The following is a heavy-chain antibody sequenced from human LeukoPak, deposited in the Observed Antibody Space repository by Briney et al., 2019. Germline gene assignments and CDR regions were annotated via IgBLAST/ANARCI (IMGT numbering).Heavy chain of an antibody. V-gene: IGHV4-34*01. Sequence: SETLSLTGAVYGGSFRGFYWRWIRQPPGKGREWIGEINHSGSTKYNPSLKSRVTISVDTSKNQFSLKLRSVTAADTAVYYCARGDPYSGYGHWGQGSLVTVSS. D-gene: IGHD5-12*01. CDR3: ARGDPYSGYGH. CDR1: GGSFRGFY. CDR2: INHSGST. J-gene: IGHJ4*02.